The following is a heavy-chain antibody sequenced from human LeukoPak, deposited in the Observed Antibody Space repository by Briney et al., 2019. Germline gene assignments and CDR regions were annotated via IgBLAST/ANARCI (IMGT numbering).Heavy chain of an antibody. V-gene: IGHV3-43*02. CDR3: ARVRTAMEVGAY. D-gene: IGHD5-18*01. J-gene: IGHJ4*02. CDR1: GFTFGDFA. Sequence: GGSLRLSCAASGFTFGDFAMHWVRQAPGKGLEWVSLISEDGDTYYGDSVKGRFTVSRDNSKNSLYLQMNSLRTEDTGLYYCARVRTAMEVGAYWGQGTLVTVSS. CDR2: ISEDGDT.